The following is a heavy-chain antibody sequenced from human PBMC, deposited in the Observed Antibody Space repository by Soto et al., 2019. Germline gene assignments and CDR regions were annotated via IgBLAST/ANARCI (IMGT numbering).Heavy chain of an antibody. D-gene: IGHD2-21*02. V-gene: IGHV3-53*02. Sequence: EVQLVETGGGLIQPGGSLRLSCAASGFSVRTNYMSWVRQAPGKGLEWVSVFDSGGSIYYADSVKGRFIISRDYVKNTVYLQMNSLRAEDTAVYYCARAGVTPDFFDYWGQGPLVTVSS. CDR1: GFSVRTNY. CDR3: ARAGVTPDFFDY. J-gene: IGHJ4*02. CDR2: FDSGGSI.